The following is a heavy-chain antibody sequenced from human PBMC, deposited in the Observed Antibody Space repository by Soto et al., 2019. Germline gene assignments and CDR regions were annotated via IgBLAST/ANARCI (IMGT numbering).Heavy chain of an antibody. D-gene: IGHD4-17*01. J-gene: IGHJ1*01. V-gene: IGHV4-31*03. Sequence: QVQLQESGPGLVKPSQTLPLTCTVSGGSISSGGYYWSWVRQHPGKGLEWIGYIYYSGRTYYNPSLQSRSFLPFDTSKNQCSLKLSSVTAAYTAVYYFASVDYGGNSAQNFQHWGQGTLVTVSS. CDR1: GGSISSGGYY. CDR3: ASVDYGGNSAQNFQH. CDR2: IYYSGRT.